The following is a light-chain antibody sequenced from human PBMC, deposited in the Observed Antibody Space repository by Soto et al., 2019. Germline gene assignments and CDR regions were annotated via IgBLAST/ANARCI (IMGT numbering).Light chain of an antibody. Sequence: DSQMTQSPSTLSASVGDRVTITCRASQSISIWLAWYRQKPGKAPNLLIYKASSLESGVPSRFSGSGSGTEFTLTISSLQTDDFATYYCQQYINRWTFGQGTKV. CDR3: QQYINRWT. J-gene: IGKJ1*01. V-gene: IGKV1-5*03. CDR2: KAS. CDR1: QSISIW.